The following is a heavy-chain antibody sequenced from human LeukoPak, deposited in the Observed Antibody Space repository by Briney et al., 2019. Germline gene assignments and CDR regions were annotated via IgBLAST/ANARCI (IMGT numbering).Heavy chain of an antibody. CDR3: ARRPITDPKGFDY. J-gene: IGHJ4*02. CDR1: GYSFTTYW. V-gene: IGHV5-51*01. Sequence: GESLKISCKGSGYSFTTYWIGWVRQMPGKGPEWMGILYPGDSDTRYSPSFQGQVTISADKSISTAYLQWSSLKASDTAMYYCARRPITDPKGFDYWGQGTLVTVSS. CDR2: LYPGDSDT. D-gene: IGHD1-14*01.